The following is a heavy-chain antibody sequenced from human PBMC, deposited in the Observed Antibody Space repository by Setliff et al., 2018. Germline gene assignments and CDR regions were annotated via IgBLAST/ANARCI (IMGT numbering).Heavy chain of an antibody. Sequence: ASVKVSCKVSGSTVTESSMHWVRQAPGKGLEWMGGFDPEDGERIYAQHFQGRLTMTEDTSTDTDYMELSSLRSENTAVYYCATGFLRYDILTGYYQRPHYFEYWGQGTLVTVSS. CDR2: FDPEDGER. D-gene: IGHD3-9*01. V-gene: IGHV1-24*01. CDR3: ATGFLRYDILTGYYQRPHYFEY. CDR1: GSTVTESS. J-gene: IGHJ4*02.